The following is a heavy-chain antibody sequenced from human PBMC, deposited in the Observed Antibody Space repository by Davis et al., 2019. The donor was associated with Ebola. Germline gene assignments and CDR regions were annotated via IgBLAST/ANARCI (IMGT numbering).Heavy chain of an antibody. J-gene: IGHJ4*02. CDR3: AREGQQLGVSVY. Sequence: GESLKISCAASGFTFSSYSMNWVRQAPGKGLEWVAVISYDGSNKYYADSVKGRFTISRDNSKNTLYLQMNSLRAEDTAVYYCAREGQQLGVSVYWGQGTLVTVSS. V-gene: IGHV3-30*03. CDR2: ISYDGSNK. D-gene: IGHD6-13*01. CDR1: GFTFSSYS.